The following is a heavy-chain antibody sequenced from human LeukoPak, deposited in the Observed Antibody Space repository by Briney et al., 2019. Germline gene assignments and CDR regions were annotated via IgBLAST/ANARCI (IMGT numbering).Heavy chain of an antibody. CDR1: GFTFSNNW. Sequence: PGGSLRLSCAASGFTFSNNWMHWVRQAPGKGLEWVAVISYDGSNKYYADSVKGRFTISRDNSKNTLYLQMNSLRAEDTAVYYCARGGQQLAYFDYWGQGTLVTVSS. J-gene: IGHJ4*02. V-gene: IGHV3-30*03. CDR3: ARGGQQLAYFDY. CDR2: ISYDGSNK. D-gene: IGHD6-13*01.